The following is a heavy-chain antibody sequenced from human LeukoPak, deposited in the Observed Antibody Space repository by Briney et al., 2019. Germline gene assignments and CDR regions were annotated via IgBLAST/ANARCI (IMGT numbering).Heavy chain of an antibody. Sequence: PGGSLRLSCAASGFTFSSYAMSWVRQAPGKGLEWVSVISGSGGSTYYADSVKGRVTISRDNSKNTLYLQMNSLRAEDTAVYYCAKASRNCSRTSCYEYFQHWVQGTLVTVSS. CDR3: AKASRNCSRTSCYEYFQH. D-gene: IGHD2-2*01. CDR1: GFTFSSYA. CDR2: ISGSGGST. V-gene: IGHV3-23*01. J-gene: IGHJ1*01.